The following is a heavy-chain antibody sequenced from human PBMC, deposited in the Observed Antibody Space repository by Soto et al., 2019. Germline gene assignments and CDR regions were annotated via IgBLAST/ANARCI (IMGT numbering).Heavy chain of an antibody. V-gene: IGHV3-23*01. J-gene: IGHJ6*03. CDR3: AKDGCSSTSCYTREYYYYYMDV. CDR2: ISGSGGST. Sequence: GGSLRLSCAASGFTFSSYVMSWVRQAPGKGLEWVSAISGSGGSTYYADSVKGRFTISRDNSKNTLYLQMNSRRAEDTAVYYCAKDGCSSTSCYTREYYYYYMDVWGKGTTVTVSS. D-gene: IGHD2-2*02. CDR1: GFTFSSYV.